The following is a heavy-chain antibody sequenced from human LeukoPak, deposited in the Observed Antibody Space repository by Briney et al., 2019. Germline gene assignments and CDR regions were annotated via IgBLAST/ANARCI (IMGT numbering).Heavy chain of an antibody. CDR2: IWYDGSNK. D-gene: IGHD6-6*01. CDR3: ARDSLDGSIAAREDGMDV. Sequence: GGSLRLSCAASGFTFSDYYMTWVRQAPGKGLEWVAVIWYDGSNKYYADSVKGRFTISRDNSKNTLYLQMNSLRAEDTAVYYCARDSLDGSIAAREDGMDVWGQGTTVTVSS. CDR1: GFTFSDYY. V-gene: IGHV3-33*08. J-gene: IGHJ6*02.